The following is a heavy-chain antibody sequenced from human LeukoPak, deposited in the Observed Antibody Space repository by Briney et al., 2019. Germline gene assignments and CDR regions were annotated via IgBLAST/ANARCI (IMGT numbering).Heavy chain of an antibody. D-gene: IGHD2-2*01. V-gene: IGHV3-7*01. J-gene: IGHJ6*02. CDR2: IKQDGSEE. CDR3: ARGRYCTGSSCSYFYYYGMDV. CDR1: GFTFRTYW. Sequence: GGSLRLSCAASGFTFRTYWMSWVRQAPGKGLEWVANIKQDGSEEYYVDSVKGRFTISRDNAKNSLYLQMNSLRAEDTAVYYCARGRYCTGSSCSYFYYYGMDVWGQGTTVTVSS.